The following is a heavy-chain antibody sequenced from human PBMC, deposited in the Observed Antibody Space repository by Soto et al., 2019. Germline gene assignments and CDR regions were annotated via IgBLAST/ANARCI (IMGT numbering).Heavy chain of an antibody. D-gene: IGHD3-9*01. CDR2: ISYDGSNK. J-gene: IGHJ5*02. Sequence: LRLSCAASGFTFSSYGMHWVRQAPGKGLEWVAVISYDGSNKYYADSVKGRFTISRDNSKNTAYMELRSLRSDDTAVYYCARGTYYDILTGYYISWFDPWGQGTLVTVSS. CDR1: GFTFSSYG. CDR3: ARGTYYDILTGYYISWFDP. V-gene: IGHV3-30*03.